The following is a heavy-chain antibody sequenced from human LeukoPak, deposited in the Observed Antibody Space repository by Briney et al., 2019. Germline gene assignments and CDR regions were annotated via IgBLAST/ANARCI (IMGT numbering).Heavy chain of an antibody. CDR2: IYYSGST. Sequence: SETLSLTCTVSGGSISSGGYYWSWIRQLPGKGLEWIGYIYYSGSTYYNPSLKSRVTISVDTSKNQFSLKLSSVTAADTAVYYCARVGDTYYYDSSGYVSSWGQGTLVTVSS. J-gene: IGHJ5*02. V-gene: IGHV4-31*03. CDR3: ARVGDTYYYDSSGYVSS. CDR1: GGSISSGGYY. D-gene: IGHD3-22*01.